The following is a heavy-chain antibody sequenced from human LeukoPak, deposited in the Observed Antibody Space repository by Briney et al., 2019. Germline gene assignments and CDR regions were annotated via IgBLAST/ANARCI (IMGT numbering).Heavy chain of an antibody. D-gene: IGHD3-3*01. CDR1: GFTFSNAW. J-gene: IGHJ4*02. V-gene: IGHV3-15*01. Sequence: GSLRLSCAASGFTFSNAWMSWVRQAPGKGLEWVGRIKSKTDGGTTDYAAPVKGRFTISRDDSKNTLYLQMNSLKTEDTAVYYCTTKDLRSPGFDYWGQGTLVTVSS. CDR3: TTKDLRSPGFDY. CDR2: IKSKTDGGTT.